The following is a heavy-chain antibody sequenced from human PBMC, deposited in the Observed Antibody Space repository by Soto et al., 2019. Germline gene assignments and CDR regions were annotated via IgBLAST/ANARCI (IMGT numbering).Heavy chain of an antibody. CDR2: ISSSSSTI. CDR1: GFTFSSYS. CDR3: AREADYVNWFDP. Sequence: GVLRLSCAASGFTFSSYSMNWVRQAPGKGLEWVSYISSSSSTIYYADSVKGRFTISRDNAKSSLYLQMNSLRAEDTAVYYCAREADYVNWFDPWGQGTLVTVSS. D-gene: IGHD4-17*01. J-gene: IGHJ5*02. V-gene: IGHV3-48*01.